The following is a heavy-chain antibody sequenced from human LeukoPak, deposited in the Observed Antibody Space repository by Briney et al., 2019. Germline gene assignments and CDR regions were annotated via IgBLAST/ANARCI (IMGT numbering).Heavy chain of an antibody. V-gene: IGHV4-39*07. Sequence: SETLSLTCTVSGGSISSSSYYWGWIRQPPGKGLEWIGSIYYSGSTYYNPSLKSRVTISVDTSKNQFSLKLSSVTAADTAVYYCAPGRGSGSYYRGNWFDPWGQGTLVTVSS. J-gene: IGHJ5*02. CDR2: IYYSGST. D-gene: IGHD3-10*01. CDR3: APGRGSGSYYRGNWFDP. CDR1: GGSISSSSYY.